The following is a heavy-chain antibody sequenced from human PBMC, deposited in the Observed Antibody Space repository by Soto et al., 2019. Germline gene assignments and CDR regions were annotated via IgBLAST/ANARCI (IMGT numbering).Heavy chain of an antibody. D-gene: IGHD2-2*01. J-gene: IGHJ5*02. CDR3: ARLTYCSSTSCWGHWFDP. V-gene: IGHV5-51*01. CDR2: IYPGDSDT. Sequence: GESLKISCKGSGYSFTSYWIGWVRQMPGKGLEWMGIIYPGDSDTRYSPSFQGQVTISADKSISTAYLQWSSLKASDTAMYCCARLTYCSSTSCWGHWFDPWGQGTLVTVSS. CDR1: GYSFTSYW.